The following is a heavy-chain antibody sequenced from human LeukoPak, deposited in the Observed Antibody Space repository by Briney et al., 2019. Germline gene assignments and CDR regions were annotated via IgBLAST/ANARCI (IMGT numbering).Heavy chain of an antibody. CDR3: ARATVTRWFDP. J-gene: IGHJ5*02. Sequence: GRSLRLSCAPSGFPLSIFSMHWVPQTPGGGLEGVGVIWYDGTNKYYADSVKGRFTISRDKSKNTLYLQMNSLGAEDTAVYYCARATVTRWFDPWGQGTLVTVSS. CDR2: IWYDGTNK. D-gene: IGHD4-17*01. CDR1: GFPLSIFS. V-gene: IGHV3-33*01.